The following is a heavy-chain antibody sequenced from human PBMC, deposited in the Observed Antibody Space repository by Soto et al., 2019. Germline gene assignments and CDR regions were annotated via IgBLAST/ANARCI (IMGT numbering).Heavy chain of an antibody. CDR3: ARGRHGYYYYGMDV. D-gene: IGHD4-17*01. J-gene: IGHJ6*02. CDR2: IYYSGST. V-gene: IGHV4-59*01. CDR1: GGSISSYY. Sequence: SETLSLTCTVSGGSISSYYWSWIRQPPGKGLEWIGYIYYSGSTNYNPSLKSRVTISVDTSKNQFSLKLSSLTAADTAVYYCARGRHGYYYYGMDVWGQGTKVTVSS.